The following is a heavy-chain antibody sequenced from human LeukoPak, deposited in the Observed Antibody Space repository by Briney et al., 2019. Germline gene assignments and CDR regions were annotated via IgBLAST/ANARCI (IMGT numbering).Heavy chain of an antibody. Sequence: SETLSLTCTVSGGSISSYYWSWIRQHPGKGLEWIGYIYYSGSTYYNPSLKSRVTISVDTSKNQFSLKLSSVTAADTAVYYCARDRKYSNSYFDYWGQGTLVTVSS. CDR1: GGSISSYY. J-gene: IGHJ4*02. CDR2: IYYSGST. CDR3: ARDRKYSNSYFDY. D-gene: IGHD4-11*01. V-gene: IGHV4-59*06.